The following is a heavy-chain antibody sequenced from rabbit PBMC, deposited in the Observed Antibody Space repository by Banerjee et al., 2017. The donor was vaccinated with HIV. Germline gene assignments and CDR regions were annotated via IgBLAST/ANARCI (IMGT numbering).Heavy chain of an antibody. V-gene: IGHV1S45*01. Sequence: EESGGDLVKPEGSLTLTCTASGFSFSSSYWICWVRQAPGKGLEWIACIYTGSSGSTYYASWAKGRFTISKSSSTTVTLQMTSLTAADAATYFCARVGDGYGYALNLWGPGTLVTVS. J-gene: IGHJ4*01. CDR2: IYTGSSGST. CDR3: ARVGDGYGYALNL. D-gene: IGHD6-1*01. CDR1: GFSFSSSYW.